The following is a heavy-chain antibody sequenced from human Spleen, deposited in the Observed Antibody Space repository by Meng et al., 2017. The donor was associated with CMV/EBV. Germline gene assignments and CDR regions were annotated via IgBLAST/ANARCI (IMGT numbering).Heavy chain of an antibody. D-gene: IGHD1-26*01. CDR1: GYTFTSYG. CDR3: ASGVLCPWELHFDY. CDR2: ISAYNGNT. V-gene: IGHV1-18*01. Sequence: KASGYTFTSYGISWVRQAPGQGLEGMGWISAYNGNTNYAQKLQGRVTMTTDTSTSTAYMELRSLRSDDTAVYYCASGVLCPWELHFDYWGQGTLVTVSS. J-gene: IGHJ4*02.